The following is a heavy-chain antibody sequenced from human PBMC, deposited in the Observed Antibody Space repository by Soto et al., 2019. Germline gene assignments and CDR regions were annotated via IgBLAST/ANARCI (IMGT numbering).Heavy chain of an antibody. J-gene: IGHJ6*02. Sequence: GASVKVSCKASGYTFTGYYMHWVRQAPGQGLEWMGWINPNSGGTNYAQKFQGWVTMTRDTSISTAYMELSRLRSDDTAVYYCARGIQLYPSPSHLYYYYGMDVWGQGTTVTVSS. D-gene: IGHD5-18*01. CDR3: ARGIQLYPSPSHLYYYYGMDV. CDR1: GYTFTGYY. CDR2: INPNSGGT. V-gene: IGHV1-2*04.